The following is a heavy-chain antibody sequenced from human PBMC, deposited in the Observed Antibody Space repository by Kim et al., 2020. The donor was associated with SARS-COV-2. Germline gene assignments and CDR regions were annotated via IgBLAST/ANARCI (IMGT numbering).Heavy chain of an antibody. CDR2: IYYSGST. V-gene: IGHV4-31*03. J-gene: IGHJ6*02. Sequence: SETLSLTCTVSGGSISSGGYYWSWIRQHPGKGLEWIGYIYYSGSTYYNPSLKSRVTISVDTSKNQFSLKLSSVTAADTAVYYCARGGCTNGVCYHNYYYGMDVWGQGTTVTVSS. CDR1: GGSISSGGYY. D-gene: IGHD2-8*01. CDR3: ARGGCTNGVCYHNYYYGMDV.